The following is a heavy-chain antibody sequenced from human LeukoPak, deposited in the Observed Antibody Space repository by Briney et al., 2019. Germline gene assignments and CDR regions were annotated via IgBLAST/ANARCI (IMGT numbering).Heavy chain of an antibody. CDR3: ARSSWSSSPFDY. CDR2: IYYSGST. D-gene: IGHD6-6*01. V-gene: IGHV4-59*11. J-gene: IGHJ4*02. CDR1: GGSISSHY. Sequence: SETLSLTCTVSGGSISSHYWSWIRQPPGKGLEWIGYIYYSGSTNYNPSLKSRVTISVDTSKNQFSLKLSSVTAADTAVYYCARSSWSSSPFDYWGQGTLVTVSS.